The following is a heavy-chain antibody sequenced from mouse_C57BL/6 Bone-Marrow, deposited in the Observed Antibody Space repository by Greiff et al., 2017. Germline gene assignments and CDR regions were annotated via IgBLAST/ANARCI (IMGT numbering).Heavy chain of an antibody. CDR1: GYTFTTYP. D-gene: IGHD1-1*01. V-gene: IGHV1-47*01. Sequence: QVQLKESGAELVKPGASVKMSCKASGYTFTTYPIEWMKQNHGKSLEWIGNFHPYNDDTKYNEQFKGKATLTVEKSSSTVYLELSRLTSDDSAVYYCARRGSTVVATYAMDYWGQGTSVTVSS. CDR2: FHPYNDDT. CDR3: ARRGSTVVATYAMDY. J-gene: IGHJ4*01.